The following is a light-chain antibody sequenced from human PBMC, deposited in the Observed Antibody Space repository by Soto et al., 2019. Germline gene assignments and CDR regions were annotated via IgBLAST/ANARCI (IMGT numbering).Light chain of an antibody. CDR2: KAS. Sequence: DIPMTQSPSTLSASVGDRVTITCRAGQSISSWLAWYQQKPGKAPKLLIYKASSLESGVPSRFSGSGSGTEFTLTISSLQPDDFATYYCQQYNSYSKAFGQGTKLEIK. J-gene: IGKJ2*01. V-gene: IGKV1-5*03. CDR3: QQYNSYSKA. CDR1: QSISSW.